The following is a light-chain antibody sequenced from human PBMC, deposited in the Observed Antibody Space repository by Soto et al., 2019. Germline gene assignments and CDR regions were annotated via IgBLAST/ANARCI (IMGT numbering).Light chain of an antibody. J-gene: IGLJ2*01. Sequence: QSALTQPASVSGSPGQSITISCTGTSSDVGSYNLVSWYQQHPGKAPKLMIYEGSKRPSGVSNRFSGSKSGNTASLTISGLQGEDEGDYYCCSYAGSSAVVFGGGTKLTVL. V-gene: IGLV2-23*01. CDR3: CSYAGSSAVV. CDR2: EGS. CDR1: SSDVGSYNL.